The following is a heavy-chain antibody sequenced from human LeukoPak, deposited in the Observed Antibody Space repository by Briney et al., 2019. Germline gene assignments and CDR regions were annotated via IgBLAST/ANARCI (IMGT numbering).Heavy chain of an antibody. CDR3: AKDYYGSGSYYFDY. Sequence: GGSLGLSCAASGFTFSSYAMSWVRQAPGKGLEWVSGISGSDGSTYYADSVKGRFTISRDNSKNTLNLQMNSLRAEDTAVYYCAKDYYGSGSYYFDYWGQGTLVTVSS. CDR2: ISGSDGST. CDR1: GFTFSSYA. J-gene: IGHJ4*02. V-gene: IGHV3-23*01. D-gene: IGHD3-10*01.